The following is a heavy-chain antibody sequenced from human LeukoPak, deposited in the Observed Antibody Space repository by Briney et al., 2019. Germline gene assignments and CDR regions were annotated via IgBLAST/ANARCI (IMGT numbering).Heavy chain of an antibody. V-gene: IGHV4-39*01. D-gene: IGHD1-26*01. CDR1: GGSLRSCSYY. CDR3: VRLGASGSYVDY. Sequence: SETLSLTWPVSGGSLRSCSYYRDWIPPPPGEGLEWIGSIYYSGSPYYNPSLKSPVTISVDTCKNQLSLKLSSVTAPETAVYICVRLGASGSYVDYWGQGTLVTVSS. J-gene: IGHJ4*02. CDR2: IYYSGSP.